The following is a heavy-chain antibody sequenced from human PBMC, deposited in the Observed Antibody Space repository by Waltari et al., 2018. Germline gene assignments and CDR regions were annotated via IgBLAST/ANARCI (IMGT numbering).Heavy chain of an antibody. CDR3: AYDPTVTTNYYYYYYGMDV. CDR1: GSTFTGYY. CDR2: INPNSGGT. J-gene: IGHJ6*02. D-gene: IGHD4-17*01. V-gene: IGHV1-2*02. Sequence: QVQLVQSGAEVRKPGASVKVSCKASGSTFTGYYMHWVRQAPGQGLEWMGWINPNSGGTNYAQKFQGRVTMTRDTSISTAYMELSRLRSDDTAVYYCAYDPTVTTNYYYYYYGMDVWGQGTTVTVSS.